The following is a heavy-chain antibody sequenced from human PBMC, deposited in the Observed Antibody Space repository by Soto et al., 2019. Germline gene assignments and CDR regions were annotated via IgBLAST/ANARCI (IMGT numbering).Heavy chain of an antibody. J-gene: IGHJ6*02. Sequence: GGSLRLSCAASGFTFSSYAMSWVSQAPGKGLEWVSAISGSGGSTYYADSVKGRFTISRDNSKNTLYLQMNSLRAEDTAVYYCAKDRPPSYYDILTGYYEYGMDVWGQGTTVTVSS. D-gene: IGHD3-9*01. CDR2: ISGSGGST. V-gene: IGHV3-23*01. CDR3: AKDRPPSYYDILTGYYEYGMDV. CDR1: GFTFSSYA.